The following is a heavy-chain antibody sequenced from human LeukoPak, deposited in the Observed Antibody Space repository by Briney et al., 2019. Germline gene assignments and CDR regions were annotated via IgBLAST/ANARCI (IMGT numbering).Heavy chain of an antibody. CDR2: INHSGST. D-gene: IGHD3-22*01. CDR1: GGSFSGYY. V-gene: IGHV4-34*01. Sequence: SETLSLTCAVYGGSFSGYYWSWIRQPPGKGLEWIGEINHSGSTNYNPSLKSRVTISVDTSKNQFSLKLSSVTAADTAVYYCARIAPPNYDSSGYHGDFDYWGQGTLVTVSS. CDR3: ARIAPPNYDSSGYHGDFDY. J-gene: IGHJ4*02.